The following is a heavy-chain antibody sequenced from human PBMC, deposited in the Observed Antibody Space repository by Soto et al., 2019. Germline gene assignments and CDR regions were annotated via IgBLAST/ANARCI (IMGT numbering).Heavy chain of an antibody. D-gene: IGHD6-19*01. Sequence: ASVKVSCKASGGTFSSYAISWVRQAPGQGLEWMGGIIPIFGTANYAQKFQGRVTITADESTSTAYMELSSLRSEDTAVYYCASLISRFGSGWYETNDYWGQGTLVTVSS. CDR2: IIPIFGTA. CDR3: ASLISRFGSGWYETNDY. J-gene: IGHJ4*02. CDR1: GGTFSSYA. V-gene: IGHV1-69*13.